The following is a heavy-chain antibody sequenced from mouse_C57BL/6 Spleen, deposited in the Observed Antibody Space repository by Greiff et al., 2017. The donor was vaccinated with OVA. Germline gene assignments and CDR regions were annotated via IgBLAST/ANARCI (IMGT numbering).Heavy chain of an antibody. V-gene: IGHV1-72*01. CDR1: GYTFTSYW. J-gene: IGHJ4*01. CDR2: IDPNSGGT. Sequence: VQLQQSGAELVKPGASVKLSCKASGYTFTSYWMHWVKQRPGRGLEWIGRIDPNSGGTKYNEKFKSKATLTVDKPSSTAYMQLSSLTSEDSAVYYCARHYGSSYYYAMDYWGQGTSVTVSS. D-gene: IGHD1-1*01. CDR3: ARHYGSSYYYAMDY.